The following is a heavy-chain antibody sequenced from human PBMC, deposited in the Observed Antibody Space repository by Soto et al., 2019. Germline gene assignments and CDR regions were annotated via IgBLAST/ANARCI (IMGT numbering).Heavy chain of an antibody. Sequence: QVQLVESGGGVVQPGRSLRLSCAASGFTFRSYAMHWVRQAPGKGLDWVAVISSDGRNKYYADPVKGRYTMSRDHSKSSLCLQMNSLGAEDTAVYYCARGSYLGSYDAFDIWGQGTLVAVSS. CDR1: GFTFRSYA. CDR3: ARGSYLGSYDAFDI. CDR2: ISSDGRNK. V-gene: IGHV3-30*04. J-gene: IGHJ3*02. D-gene: IGHD3-16*01.